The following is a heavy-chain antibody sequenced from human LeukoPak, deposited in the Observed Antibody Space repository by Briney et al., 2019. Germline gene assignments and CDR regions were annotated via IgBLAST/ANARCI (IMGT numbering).Heavy chain of an antibody. D-gene: IGHD3-22*01. CDR1: GYSFTSYW. Sequence: GESLKISCKGSGYSFTSYWIGWVRQLPGKGLGWMGIIYPGDSDTRYSPSFQGQVTISADMSISTAYLQWSSLKASDTAISYCARAGNYYYVPFDYWGQGTLVTVSS. CDR2: IYPGDSDT. CDR3: ARAGNYYYVPFDY. J-gene: IGHJ4*02. V-gene: IGHV5-51*01.